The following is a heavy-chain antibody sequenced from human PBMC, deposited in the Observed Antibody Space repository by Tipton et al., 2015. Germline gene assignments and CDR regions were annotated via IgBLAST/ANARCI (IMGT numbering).Heavy chain of an antibody. CDR2: ISYDGSHR. V-gene: IGHV3-30*18. Sequence: SLRLSCAASGFTFSSYGMHWVRQAPGKGLEWVAVISYDGSHRNYADSVKGRFNISRDNSKNTLFLQMNSLRVEDTAVYYCAKQGGVVVPAARQDYYNYGMDLWGQGTTVTVSS. CDR1: GFTFSSYG. CDR3: AKQGGVVVPAARQDYYNYGMDL. D-gene: IGHD2-2*01. J-gene: IGHJ6*02.